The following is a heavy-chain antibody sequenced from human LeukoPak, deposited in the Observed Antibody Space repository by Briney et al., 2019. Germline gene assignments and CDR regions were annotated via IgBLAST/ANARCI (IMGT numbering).Heavy chain of an antibody. CDR2: INPDGPTT. J-gene: IGHJ4*02. Sequence: GGSLRLSCAASGVTFRNYWMHWVRDAPGKGVGWVSRINPDGPTTDFAGSVKGPFTISKDNAKNMVYLQMDSLRAEGTAVYYCVRLLDVDYWGQGTLVTVSS. D-gene: IGHD1-1*01. V-gene: IGHV3-74*01. CDR1: GVTFRNYW. CDR3: VRLLDVDY.